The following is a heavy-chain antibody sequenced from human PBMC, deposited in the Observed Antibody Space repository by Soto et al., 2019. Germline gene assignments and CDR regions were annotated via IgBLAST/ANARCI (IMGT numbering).Heavy chain of an antibody. D-gene: IGHD3-10*01. CDR2: SYWDDNK. Sequence: QITLKESGPTLVKPTQTLPLTCTFSGFSPSTSGVGVGWIRPPPGKALEWLALSYWDDNKLSSPSLKSRLTIPKDTSKNQVVLTMTNMDPVDTATCYCAHRQGGFGELYVWGQGTTVTVSS. V-gene: IGHV2-5*02. J-gene: IGHJ6*02. CDR3: AHRQGGFGELYV. CDR1: GFSPSTSGVG.